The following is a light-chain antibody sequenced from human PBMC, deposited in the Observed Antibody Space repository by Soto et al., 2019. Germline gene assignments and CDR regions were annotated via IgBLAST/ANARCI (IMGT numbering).Light chain of an antibody. J-gene: IGLJ1*01. Sequence: QSVLTQPPSASGSPGQSVTISCTGTSSDVGGYNYVSWYQQHPGKAPKVIIYEVSKRPSGVPDRFSGSKPGSTASLTVSGLQAEDEADYYCSSYAVTNIFVFGTGTTVTVL. CDR2: EVS. CDR1: SSDVGGYNY. CDR3: SSYAVTNIFV. V-gene: IGLV2-8*01.